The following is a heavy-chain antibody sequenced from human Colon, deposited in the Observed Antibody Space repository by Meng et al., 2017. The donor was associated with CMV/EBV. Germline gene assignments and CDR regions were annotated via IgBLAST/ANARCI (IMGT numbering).Heavy chain of an antibody. J-gene: IGHJ6*02. Sequence: GESLKISCAASGFTFSSYEMNWVRQAPGKGLEWVSYISSSGSTIYYADSVKGRFTISRDNAKNSLSLQMNSLTADDTAVYYCARGQCTGSSCYLTFYYYALDVWGQGTTVTVSS. CDR2: ISSSGSTI. V-gene: IGHV3-48*03. CDR1: GFTFSSYE. CDR3: ARGQCTGSSCYLTFYYYALDV. D-gene: IGHD2-2*01.